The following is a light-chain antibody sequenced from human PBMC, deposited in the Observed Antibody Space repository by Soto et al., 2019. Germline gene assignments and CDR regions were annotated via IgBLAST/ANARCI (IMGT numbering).Light chain of an antibody. Sequence: QLVLTQPPSASGTPGQRVTISCSGSSSNLGSNYVYWYQQLPGTAPTLLIYRDNQRPSGVPDRFSGSKSGTSASLAISGLRSEDEADYYCAAWDDSLSGVVFGGGTKVTVL. CDR2: RDN. V-gene: IGLV1-47*01. J-gene: IGLJ2*01. CDR1: SSNLGSNY. CDR3: AAWDDSLSGVV.